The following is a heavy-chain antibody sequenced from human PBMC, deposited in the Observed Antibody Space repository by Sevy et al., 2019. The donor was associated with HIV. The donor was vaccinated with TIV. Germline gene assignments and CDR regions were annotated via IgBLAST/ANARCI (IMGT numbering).Heavy chain of an antibody. V-gene: IGHV3-21*01. CDR3: ARDGGCSSTSCLLYFDY. CDR2: ISGRSSYI. D-gene: IGHD2-2*01. CDR1: GFTFSDYY. Sequence: GGSLRLSCAASGFTFSDYYMNWVRQAPGKGLEWVSSISGRSSYIHHADSVRGRFTISRDNAKNSLYLQMNSLRVDDTAVYFCARDGGCSSTSCLLYFDYWGQGALVTVSS. J-gene: IGHJ4*02.